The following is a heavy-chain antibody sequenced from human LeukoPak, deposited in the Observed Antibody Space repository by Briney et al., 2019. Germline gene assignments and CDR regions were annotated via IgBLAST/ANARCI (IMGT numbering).Heavy chain of an antibody. J-gene: IGHJ4*02. V-gene: IGHV3-13*01. Sequence: PGGSLRLSCAASGFTFSSYDMHWVRQATGKGLEWVSAIGTAGDTYYPGSVKGRFTISRDNSKNTLYLQMNSLRAEDTAVYYCAKLPSSSGLRYYFDYWGQGTLVTVSS. CDR1: GFTFSSYD. CDR2: IGTAGDT. CDR3: AKLPSSSGLRYYFDY. D-gene: IGHD6-19*01.